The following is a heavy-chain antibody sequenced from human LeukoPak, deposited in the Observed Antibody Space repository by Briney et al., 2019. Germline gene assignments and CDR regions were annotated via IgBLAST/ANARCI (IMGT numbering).Heavy chain of an antibody. CDR1: GFTFDDYA. CDR3: AKGGGYEAQYYYYYLDV. D-gene: IGHD5-12*01. Sequence: PGGSLRLSCAASGFTFDDYAMSWVRQAPGKGLEWVSGINWNGGNTGSADSVKGRFTISRDNSKNTLYLQMNSLRAEDTAVYYCAKGGGYEAQYYYYYLDVWGKGTTVTISS. V-gene: IGHV3-20*04. J-gene: IGHJ6*03. CDR2: INWNGGNT.